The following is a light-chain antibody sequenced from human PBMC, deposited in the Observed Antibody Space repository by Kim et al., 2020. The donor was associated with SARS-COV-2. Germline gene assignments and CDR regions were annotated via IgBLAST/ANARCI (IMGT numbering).Light chain of an antibody. CDR3: QQYESSPLS. Sequence: APGERATLSCRASQRVSSGYLAWYQQKPGQAPRLLIYGASSRDTGIPDRISGSGSGTDFTLTITGLEPEDSATYYCQQYESSPLSFGGGTKVDIK. CDR2: GAS. V-gene: IGKV3-20*01. CDR1: QRVSSGY. J-gene: IGKJ4*01.